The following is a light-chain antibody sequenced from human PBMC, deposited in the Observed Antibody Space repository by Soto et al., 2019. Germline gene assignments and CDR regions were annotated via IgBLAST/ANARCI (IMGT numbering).Light chain of an antibody. V-gene: IGLV2-14*03. Sequence: SVLTQPASVSGSPGQSITISCTGTSSDIGDSNYVSWYQQHPGKAPKLVIYDVSNRPSGVSNRFSGSKSANTASLTISGLQAEDEADYYCSSFRSSSTSYVFGPGTKVTVL. CDR1: SSDIGDSNY. CDR2: DVS. J-gene: IGLJ1*01. CDR3: SSFRSSSTSYV.